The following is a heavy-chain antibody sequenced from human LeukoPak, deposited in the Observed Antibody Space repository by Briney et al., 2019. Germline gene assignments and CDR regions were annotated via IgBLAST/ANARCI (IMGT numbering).Heavy chain of an antibody. D-gene: IGHD3-10*01. CDR3: ARVDRNHFYMDV. Sequence: ASMKVSCKASGDPFSSYIIAWVRQAPGQGLEWMGGIMPLFNTPNYEQKFQGRLTTTADASTQTSYMELRSLTSEDTAVYYCARVDRNHFYMDVWGKGTTVTVSS. CDR2: IMPLFNTP. V-gene: IGHV1-69*13. CDR1: GDPFSSYI. J-gene: IGHJ6*03.